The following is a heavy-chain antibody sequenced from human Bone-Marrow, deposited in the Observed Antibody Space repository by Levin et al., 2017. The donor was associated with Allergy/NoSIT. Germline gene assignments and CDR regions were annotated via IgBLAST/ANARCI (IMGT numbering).Heavy chain of an antibody. V-gene: IGHV3-48*01. J-gene: IGHJ6*02. Sequence: GGSLRLSCAASRFTFSSYSMHWVRQAPGKGLEWVSYISSGGSTIYYADSVKGRLTISRDNAKNSLYLQMNSLRAEDTAVYYCARVKAVTPKGSDILTSYYYYAMDVWGQGTTVTVSS. CDR2: ISSGGSTI. CDR1: RFTFSSYS. CDR3: ARVKAVTPKGSDILTSYYYYAMDV. D-gene: IGHD3-9*01.